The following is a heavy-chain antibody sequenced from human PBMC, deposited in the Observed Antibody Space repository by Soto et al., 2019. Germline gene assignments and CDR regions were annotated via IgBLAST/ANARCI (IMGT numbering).Heavy chain of an antibody. D-gene: IGHD3-3*01. J-gene: IGHJ6*02. CDR2: ISYDGSNK. Sequence: GGSLRLSCAASGFTFSSYGMHWVRQAPGKGLEWVAVISYDGSNKYYADSVKGRFTISRDNSKNTLYLQMNSLRAEDTAVYYCAKQMQTPGYDFWSGYYTHYYGMDVWGQGTTVTVSS. CDR3: AKQMQTPGYDFWSGYYTHYYGMDV. CDR1: GFTFSSYG. V-gene: IGHV3-30*18.